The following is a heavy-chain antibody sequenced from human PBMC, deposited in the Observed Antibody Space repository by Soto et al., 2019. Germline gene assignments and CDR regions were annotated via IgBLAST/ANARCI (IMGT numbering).Heavy chain of an antibody. CDR1: GYTFTSYG. V-gene: IGHV1-18*01. CDR3: SRGGWEQKGYYDYSVMDV. Sequence: ASVKVSCKGSGYTFTSYGISWVRQAPGQGLEWMGWISPYNGNTNYAQKLQGRVTMTTDTSTSTVYMELRSLRSEDTAVYYCSRGGWEQKGYYDYSVMDVWGHGTTVTVSS. J-gene: IGHJ6*02. D-gene: IGHD1-26*01. CDR2: ISPYNGNT.